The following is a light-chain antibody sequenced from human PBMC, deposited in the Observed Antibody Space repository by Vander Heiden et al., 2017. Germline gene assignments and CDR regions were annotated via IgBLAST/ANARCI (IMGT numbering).Light chain of an antibody. CDR2: KDS. V-gene: IGLV3-25*03. Sequence: SYELTQPPSVSESPGQTARITCSGDALPKQYAYWYQQKPGQAPVLVIYKDSERPSGIPERFSGSSSGTTVTLTISGVQAEDEADYYCQSADSSGTHVVFGGGTKLTVL. J-gene: IGLJ2*01. CDR1: ALPKQY. CDR3: QSADSSGTHVV.